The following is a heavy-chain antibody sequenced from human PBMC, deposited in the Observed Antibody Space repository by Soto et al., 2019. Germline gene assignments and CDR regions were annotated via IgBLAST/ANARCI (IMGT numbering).Heavy chain of an antibody. CDR3: ARDLHSGGSCYDY. CDR1: GFTFSSYS. J-gene: IGHJ4*02. V-gene: IGHV3-21*01. CDR2: ISSSSSYI. D-gene: IGHD2-15*01. Sequence: GGPLRLSCAASGFTFSSYSMNWVRQAPGKGLEWVSSISSSSSYIYYADSVKGRFTISRDNAKNSLYLQMNSLRAEDTAVYYCARDLHSGGSCYDYWGQGTLVTVSS.